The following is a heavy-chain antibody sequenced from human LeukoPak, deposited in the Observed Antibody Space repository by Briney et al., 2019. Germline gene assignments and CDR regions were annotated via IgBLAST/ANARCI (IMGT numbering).Heavy chain of an antibody. CDR3: AREAGIPPNTQQWPTSVDY. CDR1: GFTFSNSC. Sequence: GGSLRLSCVASGFTFSNSCMSWVRQAPGKGLEWMANINQDGSEKYYVDSVKGRFTISRDNAKNSLYLQMNSLRAEDTAVYYCAREAGIPPNTQQWPTSVDYWGQGTLVTVSS. D-gene: IGHD5-18*01. CDR2: INQDGSEK. V-gene: IGHV3-7*05. J-gene: IGHJ4*02.